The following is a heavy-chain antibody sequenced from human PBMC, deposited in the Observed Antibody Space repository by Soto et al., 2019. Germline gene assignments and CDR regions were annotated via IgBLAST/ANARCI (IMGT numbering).Heavy chain of an antibody. CDR1: GGSISSYY. V-gene: IGHV4-59*01. CDR3: ARLWRGELFCDF. CDR2: TYYSGST. D-gene: IGHD3-10*01. Sequence: SETLSLTCTVSGGSISSYYWSWIRQPPGKGLEWIGYTYYSGSTNYNPSLKSRVTISVDTSKNQFSLKLSSVTAAATAVYYCARLWRGELFCDFCSQGTLVTVSS. J-gene: IGHJ4*02.